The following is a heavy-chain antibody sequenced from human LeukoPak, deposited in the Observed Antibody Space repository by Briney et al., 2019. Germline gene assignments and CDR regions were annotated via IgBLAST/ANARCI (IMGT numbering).Heavy chain of an antibody. Sequence: PGGSLRLSCAASGFTFSSYWMHWVRQAPGKGLVWVSRINSDGSSTSYADSVKGRFTISRDNAKNTLYLQMNSLRAEDTAVYYCSRDPFVCSGGSCYSQQLYWYFDLWGRGTLVTVSS. J-gene: IGHJ2*01. D-gene: IGHD2-15*01. CDR1: GFTFSSYW. CDR2: INSDGSST. CDR3: SRDPFVCSGGSCYSQQLYWYFDL. V-gene: IGHV3-74*01.